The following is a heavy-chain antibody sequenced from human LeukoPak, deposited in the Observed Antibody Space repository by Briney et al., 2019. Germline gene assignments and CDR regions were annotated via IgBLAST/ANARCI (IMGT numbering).Heavy chain of an antibody. D-gene: IGHD5-24*01. CDR2: IYSGGST. Sequence: GGSLRLSCAASGFTVGNNYMSWVRQAPGKGLEWVSVIYSGGSTYYADSVKGRFTISRDSSRNTLFLQMNSLRAEDTAVYYCASLGDGYNFWRHWGQGTLVTVSS. V-gene: IGHV3-53*01. CDR1: GFTVGNNY. CDR3: ASLGDGYNFWRH. J-gene: IGHJ4*02.